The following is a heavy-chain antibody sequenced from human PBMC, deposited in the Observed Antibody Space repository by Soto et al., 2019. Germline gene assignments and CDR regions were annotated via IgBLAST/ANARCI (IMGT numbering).Heavy chain of an antibody. CDR2: IIPIFGTA. CDR1: GGSFSSYA. V-gene: IGHV1-69*13. J-gene: IGHJ6*02. Sequence: GTSVKLSCEACGGSFSSYAISWVRQAPGQGLEWMGGIIPIFGTANYAQKFQGRVTITADESTSTAYMELSSLRSEDTAVYYCASLGGTGTTPYYYYGMDVWGQGTTVTVSS. CDR3: ASLGGTGTTPYYYYGMDV. D-gene: IGHD1-1*01.